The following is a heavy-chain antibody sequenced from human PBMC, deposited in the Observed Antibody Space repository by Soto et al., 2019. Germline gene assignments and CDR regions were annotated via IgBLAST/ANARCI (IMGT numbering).Heavy chain of an antibody. CDR3: ASGSGRITIFGVVIWDGRYGMDV. J-gene: IGHJ6*02. CDR2: IKQDGSEK. Sequence: GGSLRLSCAASGFTFSSYWMSWVRQAPGKGLEWVANIKQDGSEKYYVDSVKGRFTISRDNAKNSLYLQMNSLRAEDTAVYYCASGSGRITIFGVVIWDGRYGMDVWGQGTTVTVSS. V-gene: IGHV3-7*05. CDR1: GFTFSSYW. D-gene: IGHD3-3*01.